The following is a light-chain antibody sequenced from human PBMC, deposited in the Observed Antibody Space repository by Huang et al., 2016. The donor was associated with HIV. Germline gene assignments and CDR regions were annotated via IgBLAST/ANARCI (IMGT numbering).Light chain of an antibody. V-gene: IGKV3-15*01. Sequence: EIVMTQSPVTLSVSPGERAALSCRASQSVSSNLAWYQQKPGQAPRLLIYGAFNRATGIPARFNGSGSGTDFTLTISSLQSEDVAVYYCQQYNNWPRNTFGQGTKLEIK. CDR2: GAF. J-gene: IGKJ2*01. CDR1: QSVSSN. CDR3: QQYNNWPRNT.